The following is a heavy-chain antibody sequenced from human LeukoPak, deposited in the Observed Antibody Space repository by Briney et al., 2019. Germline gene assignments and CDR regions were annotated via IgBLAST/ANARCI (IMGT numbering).Heavy chain of an antibody. CDR2: MNPNSGNT. D-gene: IGHD2-2*01. J-gene: IGHJ6*03. V-gene: IGHV1-8*01. Sequence: ASVKVSCKASGYTFTSYDSNWVRQATGQGLEWMGWMNPNSGNTGYAQKFQGRVTMTRNTSISTAYMELSSLRSEDTAVYYCARGRDARAISYYYYYMDVWGKGTTVTVSS. CDR3: ARGRDARAISYYYYYMDV. CDR1: GYTFTSYD.